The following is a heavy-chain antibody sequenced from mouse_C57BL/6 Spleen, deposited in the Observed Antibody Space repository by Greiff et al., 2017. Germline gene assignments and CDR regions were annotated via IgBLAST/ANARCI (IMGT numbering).Heavy chain of an antibody. V-gene: IGHV1-82*01. J-gene: IGHJ2*01. CDR3: AREGDYGYFDY. Sequence: QVQLQQSGPELVKPGASVKISCKASGYAFSSSWMNWVKQRPGKGLEWIGRIYPGDGDTNYNGKFKGKATLTADKSSSTAYMQLSSLTSEDSAVXFCAREGDYGYFDYWGQGTTLTVSS. CDR2: IYPGDGDT. D-gene: IGHD1-1*02. CDR1: GYAFSSSW.